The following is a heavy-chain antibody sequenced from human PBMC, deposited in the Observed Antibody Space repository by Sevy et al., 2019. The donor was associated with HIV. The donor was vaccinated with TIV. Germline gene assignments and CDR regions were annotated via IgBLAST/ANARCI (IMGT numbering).Heavy chain of an antibody. CDR3: AKETRGIAVAGTLVRYYYYYMDV. D-gene: IGHD6-19*01. CDR1: GFTVSSNY. Sequence: GGSLRLSCAASGFTVSSNYMSWVRQAPGKGLEWVSVIYSGGSTYYADSVKGRFTISRDNFKNTLYLQMNSLRAEDTAVYYCAKETRGIAVAGTLVRYYYYYMDVWGKGTTVTVSS. J-gene: IGHJ6*03. V-gene: IGHV3-53*01. CDR2: IYSGGST.